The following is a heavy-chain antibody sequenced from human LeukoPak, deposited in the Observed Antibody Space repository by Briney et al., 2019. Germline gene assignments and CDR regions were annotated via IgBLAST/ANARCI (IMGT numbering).Heavy chain of an antibody. V-gene: IGHV4-61*02. Sequence: TLSPTCTVSGDSISSGTYYWIWIRHPAGKGLECIGSIHTSGNTNYNPSLKSRVTISIDTSKNQISLILSSVTAADTAVYFCARGQSGVRGANVPNLMGFDPWGQGTLVIVSS. D-gene: IGHD3-10*01. CDR3: ARGQSGVRGANVPNLMGFDP. CDR1: GDSISSGTYY. J-gene: IGHJ5*02. CDR2: IHTSGNT.